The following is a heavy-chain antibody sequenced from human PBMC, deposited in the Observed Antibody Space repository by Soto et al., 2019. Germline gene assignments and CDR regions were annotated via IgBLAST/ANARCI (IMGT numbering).Heavy chain of an antibody. Sequence: EVQLVESGGGLVQPGGSLRLSCAASGLTFSSYWMHWVRQAPGKGLVWVSGINSDGSSTSNADSVKGRFTISRDNAKNTLYLQMNSLRAEDTAVYYCALSHTVTTDYWGQGTLVTVSS. CDR3: ALSHTVTTDY. CDR1: GLTFSSYW. J-gene: IGHJ4*02. V-gene: IGHV3-74*01. D-gene: IGHD4-17*01. CDR2: INSDGSST.